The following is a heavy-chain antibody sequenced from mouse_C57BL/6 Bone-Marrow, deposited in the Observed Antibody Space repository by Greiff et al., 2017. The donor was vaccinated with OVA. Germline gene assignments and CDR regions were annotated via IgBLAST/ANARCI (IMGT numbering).Heavy chain of an antibody. Sequence: VQLQQPGAELVKPGASVKMSCKASGYTFTSYWITWVKQRPGQGLEWIGDIYPGSGSTNYNEKFKSKATLTLDTASSTAYMQLSSLTSEDSAVYYCARLGYSYYYAMDYWGQGTSVTVSS. CDR1: GYTFTSYW. CDR3: ARLGYSYYYAMDY. V-gene: IGHV1-55*01. CDR2: IYPGSGST. J-gene: IGHJ4*01. D-gene: IGHD2-12*01.